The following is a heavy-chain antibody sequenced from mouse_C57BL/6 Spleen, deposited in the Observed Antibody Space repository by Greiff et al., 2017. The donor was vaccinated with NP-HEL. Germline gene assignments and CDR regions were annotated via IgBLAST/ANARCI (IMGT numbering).Heavy chain of an antibody. CDR3: ARRDIYYDYDGDFAY. CDR2: INPSTGGT. V-gene: IGHV1-42*01. J-gene: IGHJ3*01. Sequence: EVQLVESGPELVKPGASVKISCKASGYSFTGYYMNWVKQSPEKSLEWIGEINPSTGGTTYNQKFKAKATLTVDKSSSTAYMQLKSLTSEDSAVYYCARRDIYYDYDGDFAYWGQGTLVTVSA. CDR1: GYSFTGYY. D-gene: IGHD2-4*01.